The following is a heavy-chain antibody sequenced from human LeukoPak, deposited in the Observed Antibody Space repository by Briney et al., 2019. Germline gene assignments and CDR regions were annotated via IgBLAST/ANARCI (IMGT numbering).Heavy chain of an antibody. V-gene: IGHV3-7*02. CDR2: IKQDGSEK. J-gene: IGHJ4*02. CDR3: AKCGSGSNFDY. Sequence: GGSLRLSCAASGLTFNTNWMSWVRQAPGKGLEWVANIKQDGSEKYYVDSAKGRFTISRDNAKNSLYLQMNSLRAEDTAVYYCAKCGSGSNFDYWGQGILVTVSS. D-gene: IGHD3-10*01. CDR1: GLTFNTNW.